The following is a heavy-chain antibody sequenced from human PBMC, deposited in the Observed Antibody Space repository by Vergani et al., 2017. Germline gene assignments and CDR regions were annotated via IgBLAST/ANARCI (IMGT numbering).Heavy chain of an antibody. CDR1: GFTLSSYS. J-gene: IGHJ4*02. Sequence: EVQLVESGGGLVQPGGSLRLSCAASGFTLSSYSMNWVRQAPGKGLEWVSYISSSSGSIYYADSGKGRFTISRDNAKKSLYLQMNSLRAEDTAVYYCASRYDYVWGSYRYFYYWGQGTLVTVSS. D-gene: IGHD3-16*02. V-gene: IGHV3-48*01. CDR3: ASRYDYVWGSYRYFYY. CDR2: ISSSSGSI.